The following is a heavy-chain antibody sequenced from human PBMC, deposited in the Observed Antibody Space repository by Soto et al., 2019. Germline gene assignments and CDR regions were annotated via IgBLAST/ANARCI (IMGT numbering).Heavy chain of an antibody. CDR2: MNPNSGNT. J-gene: IGHJ5*02. CDR1: GYTFTSYD. Sequence: GSVKVSCKASGYTFTSYDINWVRQATGQGLGWMGWMNPNSGNTGYAQKFQGRVTMTRNTSISTAYMELSSLRSEDTAVYYCARCSHEVGGYGLHFAPWGQGTLDTVSS. D-gene: IGHD3-22*01. V-gene: IGHV1-8*01. CDR3: ARCSHEVGGYGLHFAP.